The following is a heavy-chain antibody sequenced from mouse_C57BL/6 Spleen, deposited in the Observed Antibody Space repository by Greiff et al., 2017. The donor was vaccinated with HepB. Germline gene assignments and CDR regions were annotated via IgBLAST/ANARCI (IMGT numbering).Heavy chain of an antibody. CDR3: ARPESPPWFAY. CDR1: GFTFSDYG. V-gene: IGHV5-17*01. Sequence: EVMLVESGGGLVKPGGSLKLSCAASGFTFSDYGMHWVRQAPEKGLEWVAYISSGSSSIYYADTVKGRFTISRDNAKNTLFLKMTSLRSEDTAMYYCARPESPPWFAYWGQGTLVTVSA. CDR2: ISSGSSSI. J-gene: IGHJ3*01.